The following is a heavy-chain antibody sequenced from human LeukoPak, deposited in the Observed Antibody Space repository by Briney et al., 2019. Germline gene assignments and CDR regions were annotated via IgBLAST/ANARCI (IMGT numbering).Heavy chain of an antibody. Sequence: EASVKVSCKTSGYTFIGHYIHWVRQAPGQGLEWMGWISAYNGNTNYAQKFQGRVTMTRDTSTSTVYMELSSLRSEDTAVYYCARDLIYYGSGSLGYYMDVWGKGTTVTISS. CDR1: GYTFIGHY. CDR3: ARDLIYYGSGSLGYYMDV. CDR2: ISAYNGNT. D-gene: IGHD3-10*01. V-gene: IGHV1-2*02. J-gene: IGHJ6*03.